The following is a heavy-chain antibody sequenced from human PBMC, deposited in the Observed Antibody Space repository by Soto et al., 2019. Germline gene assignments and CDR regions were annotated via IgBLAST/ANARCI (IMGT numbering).Heavy chain of an antibody. V-gene: IGHV4-34*01. CDR3: ARVGGYSGYDFDY. Sequence: PSETLSLTCAVYGGSFSGYYWSWIRQPPGKGLEWIGDINYSGSTNYNPSLKSRVTISVDTSKNQFSLKLSSVTAADTAVYYCARVGGYSGYDFDYWGQGTLVTVSS. D-gene: IGHD5-12*01. CDR1: GGSFSGYY. CDR2: INYSGST. J-gene: IGHJ4*02.